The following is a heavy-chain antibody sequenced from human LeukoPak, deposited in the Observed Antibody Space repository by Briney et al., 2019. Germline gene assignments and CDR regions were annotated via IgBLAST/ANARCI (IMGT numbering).Heavy chain of an antibody. CDR2: IYHSGST. CDR1: GGSISSGGYS. Sequence: PSETLSLTCAVSGGSISSGGYSWSWIRQPPGKGLEWIGYIYHSGSTYYNPSLKSRVTISVDRSKNQFSLRLSSVTAADTAVYYCARGDYYDSSDYPSYWYFDLWGRGTLVTVSS. D-gene: IGHD3-22*01. V-gene: IGHV4-30-2*01. J-gene: IGHJ2*01. CDR3: ARGDYYDSSDYPSYWYFDL.